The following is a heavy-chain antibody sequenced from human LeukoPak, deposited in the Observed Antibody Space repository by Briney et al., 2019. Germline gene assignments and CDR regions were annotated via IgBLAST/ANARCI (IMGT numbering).Heavy chain of an antibody. J-gene: IGHJ4*02. D-gene: IGHD3-9*01. Sequence: SETLSLNCTVSGGSISSYYWSWIRQPPGKGLEWIGYIYYSGSTNYNPSLKSRVTISVDTSKNQFSLKLSSVTAADTAVYYCAATRAYYDILTGYYTDYFDYWGQGTLVTVSS. CDR1: GGSISSYY. V-gene: IGHV4-59*01. CDR2: IYYSGST. CDR3: AATRAYYDILTGYYTDYFDY.